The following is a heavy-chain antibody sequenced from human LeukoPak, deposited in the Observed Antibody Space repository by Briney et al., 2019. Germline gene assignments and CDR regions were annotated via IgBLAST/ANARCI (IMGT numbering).Heavy chain of an antibody. CDR1: GFTFSDYS. D-gene: IGHD3-3*01. CDR3: ARSDYDFWSGYYNYYYGMDV. J-gene: IGHJ6*02. CDR2: IGNTGTPI. V-gene: IGHV3-48*04. Sequence: GGSLRLSCAASGFTFSDYSMNWVRQAPGKGLEWVSYIGNTGTPIYYADSVKGRFTISRDNAKNSLYLQMNSLRAEDTAVYYCARSDYDFWSGYYNYYYGMDVWGQGTTVTVSS.